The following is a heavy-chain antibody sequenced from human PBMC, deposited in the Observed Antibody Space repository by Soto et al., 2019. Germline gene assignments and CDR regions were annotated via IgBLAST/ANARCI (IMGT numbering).Heavy chain of an antibody. D-gene: IGHD1-26*01. J-gene: IGHJ4*02. CDR2: IYTSGST. Sequence: SGTLSLTCSVSDDSFSTYYWTWIRQPAGKGLEWIGRIYTSGSTNYNPSLKSRVAMSVDMSKNQFSLSLKSVTAADTAVYYCARSAGSFNLDYWGQGALVTVSS. V-gene: IGHV4-4*07. CDR3: ARSAGSFNLDY. CDR1: DDSFSTYY.